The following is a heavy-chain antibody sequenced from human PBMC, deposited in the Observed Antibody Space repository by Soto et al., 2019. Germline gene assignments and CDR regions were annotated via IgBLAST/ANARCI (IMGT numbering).Heavy chain of an antibody. CDR1: GYTFTGYY. D-gene: IGHD2-2*01. CDR3: ARERYQVISDGMDV. J-gene: IGHJ6*02. V-gene: IGHV1-2*02. CDR2: IDPQTGGT. Sequence: ASVKVSCKASGYTFTGYYIHWVREAPGQGLEWVGWIDPQTGGTSYAQKFQGRVTLSRDTSINTAYLELSRLRFDDAAVYFCARERYQVISDGMDVWGQGTTVTVYS.